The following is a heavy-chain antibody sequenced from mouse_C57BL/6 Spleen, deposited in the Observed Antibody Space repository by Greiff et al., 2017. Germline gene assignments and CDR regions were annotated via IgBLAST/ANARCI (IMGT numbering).Heavy chain of an antibody. J-gene: IGHJ1*03. Sequence: ESGPGLVKPSQSLSLTCSVTGYSITSGYYWNWIRQFPGNKLEWMGYISYDGSNNYNPSLKNRISITRGTSKNQFFLKLNSVTTEDTATYYCARRGDYAYWYFDVWGTGTTVTVSS. D-gene: IGHD1-1*01. V-gene: IGHV3-6*01. CDR1: GYSITSGYY. CDR3: ARRGDYAYWYFDV. CDR2: ISYDGSN.